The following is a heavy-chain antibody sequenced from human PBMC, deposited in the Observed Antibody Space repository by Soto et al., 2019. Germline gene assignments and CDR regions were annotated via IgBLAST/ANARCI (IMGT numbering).Heavy chain of an antibody. CDR3: ARQIYDSDTGPNFQYYFDS. CDR2: IDPSDSQT. Sequence: GESLKLSCKGSGYSFAGYWITWVRQKPGKGLEWMGRIDPSDSQTYYSPSFRGHVTISVTKSITTVFLQWSSLRASDTAMYYCARQIYDSDTGPNFQYYFDSWGQGTQVTVSS. V-gene: IGHV5-10-1*01. J-gene: IGHJ4*02. D-gene: IGHD3-22*01. CDR1: GYSFAGYW.